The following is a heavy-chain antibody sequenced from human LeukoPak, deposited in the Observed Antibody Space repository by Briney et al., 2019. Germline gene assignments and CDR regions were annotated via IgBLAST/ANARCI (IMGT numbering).Heavy chain of an antibody. D-gene: IGHD4-11*01. V-gene: IGHV3-30*07. CDR2: ISYDGTNK. Sequence: QAGPSLRLSCAASGSTFSTTAIHSGRQAPGKGLEWGAVISYDGTNKIDAPSRKGRFTISRDNSKNPLYLQLNSLRAEDTAVYYAARDRTPNWSAYSNPTFHYGGQGTLVTVSS. CDR1: GSTFSTTA. J-gene: IGHJ4*02. CDR3: ARDRTPNWSAYSNPTFHY.